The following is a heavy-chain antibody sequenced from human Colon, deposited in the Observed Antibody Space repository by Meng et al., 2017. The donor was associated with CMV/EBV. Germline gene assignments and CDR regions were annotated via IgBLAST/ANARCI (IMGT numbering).Heavy chain of an antibody. J-gene: IGHJ4*02. CDR3: AKGAFAGTTSWVSY. Sequence: GESLKISCAASGFTFSSYGMHWVRQAPGKGLEWVAVIWYDGSNKYYADSVKGRFTISRDNSKNTLYLQMNSLRAEDTAVYYCAKGAFAGTTSWVSYWGQGTLVTVSS. CDR2: IWYDGSNK. V-gene: IGHV3-33*06. CDR1: GFTFSSYG. D-gene: IGHD1-7*01.